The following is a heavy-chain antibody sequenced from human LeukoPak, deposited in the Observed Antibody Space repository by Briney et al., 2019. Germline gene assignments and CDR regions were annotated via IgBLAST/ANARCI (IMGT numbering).Heavy chain of an antibody. CDR3: ARGRRRGSNTSCDSDY. V-gene: IGHV4-34*01. D-gene: IGHD2-2*01. CDR1: GGSFSGYY. CDR2: INHSGST. J-gene: IGHJ4*02. Sequence: SETLSLTCAVYGGSFSGYYWSWIRQPPGKGLEWIGEINHSGSTNYNPSLKSRVTISVDTSKNQFSLKLSSLTAADTAVYYCARGRRRGSNTSCDSDYWGQGTPVTVSS.